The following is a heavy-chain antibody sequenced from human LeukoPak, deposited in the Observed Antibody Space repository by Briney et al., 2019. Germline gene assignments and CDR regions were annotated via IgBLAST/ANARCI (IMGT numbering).Heavy chain of an antibody. D-gene: IGHD3-10*01. CDR2: ISYDGSNK. CDR1: GFTFSSYA. Sequence: GRSLRLSCAASGFTFSSYAMHWVRQAPGKGLEWVVVISYDGSNKYYADSVKGRFTISRDNSKNTLYLQMNSLRAEDTAVYYCAKDRRAGSYDYWGQGTLVTVSS. V-gene: IGHV3-30*04. J-gene: IGHJ4*02. CDR3: AKDRRAGSYDY.